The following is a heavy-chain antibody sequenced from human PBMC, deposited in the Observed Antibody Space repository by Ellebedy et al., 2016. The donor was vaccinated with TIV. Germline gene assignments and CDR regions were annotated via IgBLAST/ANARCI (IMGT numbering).Heavy chain of an antibody. CDR2: IYYTGST. Sequence: SETLSLTCSVSGGSISSSSHYWGWIRQPPGKGLEWIGSIYYTGSTYYNPSLKRRVTISVDTSKNQFSLNLNSLTAADTAVYYCARQGPSITMVRGVNWLDPWGQGTLVTVSS. CDR1: GGSISSSSHY. CDR3: ARQGPSITMVRGVNWLDP. V-gene: IGHV4-39*01. D-gene: IGHD3-10*01. J-gene: IGHJ5*02.